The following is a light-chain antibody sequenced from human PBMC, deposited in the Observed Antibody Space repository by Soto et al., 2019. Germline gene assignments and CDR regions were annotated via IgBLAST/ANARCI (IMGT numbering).Light chain of an antibody. CDR2: GAS. J-gene: IGKJ5*01. CDR3: QHLKSYPII. V-gene: IGKV1-9*01. CDR1: QGISSY. Sequence: DIHLTQSPSFLSASVGDRVTITCRASQGISSYLAWYQQKPGKAPKLLIYGASTLQRGVSSRFSGSGSGTEFTLTISSLQPEDFATYYCQHLKSYPIIFGQGTRLDIK.